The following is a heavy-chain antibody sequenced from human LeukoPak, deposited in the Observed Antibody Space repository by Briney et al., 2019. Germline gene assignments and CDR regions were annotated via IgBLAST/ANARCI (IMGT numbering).Heavy chain of an antibody. Sequence: SGTLSLTCTVSGGSISSYYWSWIRQPPGKGLEWIGYIYYSGSTNYNPSLKSRVTISVDTSKNQFSLKLSSVTAADTAVYYCARHDYGGNSFDYWGQGTLVTVSS. CDR3: ARHDYGGNSFDY. CDR1: GGSISSYY. J-gene: IGHJ4*02. D-gene: IGHD4-23*01. CDR2: IYYSGST. V-gene: IGHV4-59*08.